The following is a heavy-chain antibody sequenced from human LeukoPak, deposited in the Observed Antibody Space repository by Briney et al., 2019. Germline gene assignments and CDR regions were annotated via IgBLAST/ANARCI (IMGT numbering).Heavy chain of an antibody. CDR1: GGSIGSSSYN. D-gene: IGHD6-6*01. CDR3: ARRVVQAGMDV. Sequence: SETLSLTCTVSGGSIGSSSYNWGWIRQPPGKGLEWIGSIYYSGSTYYNPSLKSRGTISVDTSKNQFSLNLTSVTAADTAVYYCARRVVQAGMDVWGQGTTVTVSS. J-gene: IGHJ6*02. V-gene: IGHV4-39*01. CDR2: IYYSGST.